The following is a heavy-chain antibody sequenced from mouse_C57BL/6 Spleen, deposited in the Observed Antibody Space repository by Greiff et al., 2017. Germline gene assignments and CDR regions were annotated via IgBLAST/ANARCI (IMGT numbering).Heavy chain of an antibody. V-gene: IGHV1-81*01. J-gene: IGHJ4*01. D-gene: IGHD2-1*01. CDR3: ARRGGNYTYYAMDY. CDR2: IYPRSGNT. Sequence: QVQLKESGAELARPGASVKLSCKASGYTFTSYGISWVKQRTGQGLEWIGEIYPRSGNTYYNEKFKGKATLTADKSSSTAYMELRSLTSEDSAVYFCARRGGNYTYYAMDYWGQGTSVTVSS. CDR1: GYTFTSYG.